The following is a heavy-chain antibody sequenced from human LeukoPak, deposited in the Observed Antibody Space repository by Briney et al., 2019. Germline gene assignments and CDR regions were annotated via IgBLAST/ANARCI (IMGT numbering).Heavy chain of an antibody. CDR1: GGSISSGGYS. CDR3: VRHRTPGFGVVPSDS. D-gene: IGHD3-3*01. J-gene: IGHJ4*02. Sequence: SETLSLTCAVSGGSISSGGYSWSWIRQPPGKGLEWIGYIYHSGSTYYNPSLKSRVTISVDRSKNQFSLKLSSVTAADTAVYYCVRHRTPGFGVVPSDSWGQGTLVTVSS. V-gene: IGHV4-30-2*01. CDR2: IYHSGST.